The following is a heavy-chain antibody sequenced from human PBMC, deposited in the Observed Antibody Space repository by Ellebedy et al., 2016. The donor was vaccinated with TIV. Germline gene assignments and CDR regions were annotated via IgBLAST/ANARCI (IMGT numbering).Heavy chain of an antibody. Sequence: GESLKISCTVSGFTFSRYSMNWVRQAPGKGLEWVSSISISSDYIYYADSLKGRFTIFRDNAKNSLSLQMNSLRAEDTAVYYCARGVLGNFDYWGQGILVTVSS. D-gene: IGHD1-26*01. J-gene: IGHJ4*02. V-gene: IGHV3-21*01. CDR1: GFTFSRYS. CDR3: ARGVLGNFDY. CDR2: ISISSDYI.